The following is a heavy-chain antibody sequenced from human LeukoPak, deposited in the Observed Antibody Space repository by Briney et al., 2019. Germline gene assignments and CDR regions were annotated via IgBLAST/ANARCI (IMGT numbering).Heavy chain of an antibody. V-gene: IGHV1-2*02. CDR1: GYTFTGYY. Sequence: ASVKVSCKASGYTFTGYYMHWVRQAPGQGLEWMGWINPNSGGTNYAQKFQGRVTITRDTSISTAYMELSRLRSDDTAVYYCARAGVVRIRNWFDPWGQGTLVTVSS. CDR2: INPNSGGT. J-gene: IGHJ5*02. CDR3: ARAGVVRIRNWFDP. D-gene: IGHD2-2*01.